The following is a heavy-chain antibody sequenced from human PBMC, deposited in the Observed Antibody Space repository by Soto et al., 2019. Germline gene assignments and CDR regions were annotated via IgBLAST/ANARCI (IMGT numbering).Heavy chain of an antibody. D-gene: IGHD6-19*01. CDR3: AKDGGWSLAVAGRFDY. CDR1: GSTFSSDD. Sequence: EVHLLEYGGGLVQPGGSLRLSCVVSGSTFSSDDMSWVRQAPGRGLEWVSGISDSGGSTYYADSVKGRFTISRDNAKNTLYLQRKSLRVEDTALYYCAKDGGWSLAVAGRFDYWGPGTQVTVSS. V-gene: IGHV3-23*01. CDR2: ISDSGGST. J-gene: IGHJ4*02.